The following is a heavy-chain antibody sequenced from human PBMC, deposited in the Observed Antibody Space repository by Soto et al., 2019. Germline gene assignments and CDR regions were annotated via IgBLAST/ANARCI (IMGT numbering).Heavy chain of an antibody. CDR2: IKSRADGGTA. D-gene: IGHD3-16*01. J-gene: IGHJ4*02. Sequence: EVQLVESGGGLVKPGGSIRLSCAASGFTFSNAWMSWVRQAPGKGLEWVGRIKSRADGGTADHAAPVKGRFAISRDDSKNTLYLQMNSLKTEDTAVYYCATLGGNLGAFDYWGQGTLVTVSS. CDR3: ATLGGNLGAFDY. V-gene: IGHV3-15*01. CDR1: GFTFSNAW.